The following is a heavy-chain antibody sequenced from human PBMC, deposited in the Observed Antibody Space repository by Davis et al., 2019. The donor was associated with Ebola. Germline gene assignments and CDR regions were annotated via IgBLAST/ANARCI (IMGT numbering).Heavy chain of an antibody. CDR1: GFTFSSYS. V-gene: IGHV3-21*01. Sequence: PGGSLRLSCAASGFTFSSYSMNWVRQAPGKGLEWVSSIGSSSSYIYYADSVKGRFTISSDNAKKSLYLHMNSLRAEDTAVYYCARDKFYYDSSGYGYYYGMDVWGQGTTVTVPS. D-gene: IGHD3-22*01. CDR2: IGSSSSYI. J-gene: IGHJ6*02. CDR3: ARDKFYYDSSGYGYYYGMDV.